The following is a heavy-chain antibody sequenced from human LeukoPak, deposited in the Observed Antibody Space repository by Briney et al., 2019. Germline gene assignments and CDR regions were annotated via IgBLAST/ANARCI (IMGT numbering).Heavy chain of an antibody. CDR1: GFTFSSYS. CDR3: ARDRLLSYGGTAMARGWFDP. Sequence: GGSLRLSCAASGFTFSSYSMNWVRQAPGKGLEWVSSISSSSSYIYYADSVKGRFTISRDNAKNSLYLQMNSLRAEDTAVYYCARDRLLSYGGTAMARGWFDPLGQGTLVTVSS. D-gene: IGHD5-18*01. V-gene: IGHV3-21*01. J-gene: IGHJ5*02. CDR2: ISSSSSYI.